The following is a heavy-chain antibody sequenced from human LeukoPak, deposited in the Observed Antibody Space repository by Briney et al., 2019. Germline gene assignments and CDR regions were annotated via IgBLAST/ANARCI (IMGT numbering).Heavy chain of an antibody. V-gene: IGHV3-23*01. CDR2: ISGSGGST. Sequence: GGSLRLSCAAPGFTFTTYAMSWVRQAPGKGLEWVSAISGSGGSTYYAHSVKGRFTISRDNSKNTLFLQMNGLRAEDTAVYYCAKQSYSSDFDYWGQGTLVTVSS. CDR1: GFTFTTYA. J-gene: IGHJ4*02. CDR3: AKQSYSSDFDY. D-gene: IGHD1-26*01.